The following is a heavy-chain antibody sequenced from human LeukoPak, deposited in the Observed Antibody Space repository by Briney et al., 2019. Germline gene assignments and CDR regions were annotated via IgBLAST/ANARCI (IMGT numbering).Heavy chain of an antibody. D-gene: IGHD3-22*01. V-gene: IGHV1-24*01. J-gene: IGHJ4*02. CDR1: GYTLTELS. CDR2: FDPEDGET. Sequence: GASVKVSCKVSGYTLTELSMHWVRQAPGKGLEWMGGFDPEDGETIYAQKFQGRVTMTEDTSTDTAYMELSSLRSEDTAVYYCATDLVSSYYYDSSGYPFGYRGQGTLVTVSS. CDR3: ATDLVSSYYYDSSGYPFGY.